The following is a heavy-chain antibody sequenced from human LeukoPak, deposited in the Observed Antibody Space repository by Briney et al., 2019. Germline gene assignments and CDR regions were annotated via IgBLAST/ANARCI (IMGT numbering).Heavy chain of an antibody. V-gene: IGHV3-21*01. Sequence: GGSLRLSCAASGFTFSDYSMNWVRQAPGKGLEWVSSISSSGSHMYYADSVKGRFTISRDNAKNSLYLQMNSLRAEDTAVYYCARLTFGGVIGFDYWGQGTLVTVSS. J-gene: IGHJ4*02. D-gene: IGHD3-16*02. CDR1: GFTFSDYS. CDR2: ISSSGSHM. CDR3: ARLTFGGVIGFDY.